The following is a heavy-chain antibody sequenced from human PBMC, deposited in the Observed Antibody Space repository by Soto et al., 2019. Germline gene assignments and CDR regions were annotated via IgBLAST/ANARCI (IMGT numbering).Heavy chain of an antibody. V-gene: IGHV3-33*01. Sequence: QEQLVESGGGVVQPGRSLRLSCAASGITFNRNGMHWVRQAPGKGLEWVAVIWYDGSKTAYSDSVKGRFTISRDNAKNTLYLQMNRVRAEDTAIYYCARGRSAGDYCYYGMDVWGQGTTVTVSS. CDR1: GITFNRNG. CDR3: ARGRSAGDYCYYGMDV. J-gene: IGHJ6*02. D-gene: IGHD1-1*01. CDR2: IWYDGSKT.